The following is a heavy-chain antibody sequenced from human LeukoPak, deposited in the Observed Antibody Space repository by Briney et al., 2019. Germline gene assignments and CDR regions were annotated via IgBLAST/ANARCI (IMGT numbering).Heavy chain of an antibody. J-gene: IGHJ5*02. CDR1: GGSISSGGYS. Sequence: SETLSLTCAVSGGSISSGGYSWSWIRQPPGKGLEWIGYIYHSGSTYYNPSLKSRVTISVDRSKNQFSLKLSSVTAADTAVYYCARVGLAAAGNGRFDPWGQGTLVTVSS. D-gene: IGHD6-13*01. CDR2: IYHSGST. CDR3: ARVGLAAAGNGRFDP. V-gene: IGHV4-30-2*01.